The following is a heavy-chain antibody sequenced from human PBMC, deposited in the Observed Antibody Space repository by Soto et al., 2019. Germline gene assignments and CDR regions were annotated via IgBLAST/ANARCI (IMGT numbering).Heavy chain of an antibody. V-gene: IGHV4-31*03. CDR1: GGSISSGGYY. CDR3: AREGTSGTHVDY. D-gene: IGHD3-10*01. CDR2: IYYSGST. J-gene: IGHJ4*02. Sequence: SETLSLTCTVSGGSISSGGYYWSWIRQHPGKGLEWIGYIYYSGSTYYNPSLKSRVTISADTSKNQFSLKLSSVTAADTAVYYCAREGTSGTHVDYWGQGTLVTVSS.